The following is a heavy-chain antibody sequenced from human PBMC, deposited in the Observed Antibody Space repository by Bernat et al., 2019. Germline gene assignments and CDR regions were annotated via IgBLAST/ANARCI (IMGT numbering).Heavy chain of an antibody. CDR2: ISYDGNNK. D-gene: IGHD3-16*01. Sequence: QMQLVESGGGVVQPGRSLRLSCAASGFTFSSYAMNWVRQAPGKGLEWVAVISYDGNNKYYADSVKGRFTISRANSKNTLYLQMNSLRPEDTAEYYCARDSLLQRGGWFDPWGQGTLVTVSS. V-gene: IGHV3-30-3*01. CDR3: ARDSLLQRGGWFDP. CDR1: GFTFSSYA. J-gene: IGHJ5*02.